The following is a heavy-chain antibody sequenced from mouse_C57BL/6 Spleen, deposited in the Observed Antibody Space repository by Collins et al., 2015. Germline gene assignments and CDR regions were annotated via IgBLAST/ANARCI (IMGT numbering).Heavy chain of an antibody. CDR1: GYTFTSYW. CDR2: IYPGSGST. CDR3: ARAVLDY. Sequence: QVQLQQPGAELVKPGASVKMSCKVSGYTFTSYWITWVKQRPGQGLEWIGDIYPGSGSTNYNEKFKRKATLTVDTSSSTAYMHLSSLTSEDSAVYYCARAVLDYWGQGTTLTVSS. V-gene: IGHV1-55*01. J-gene: IGHJ2*01.